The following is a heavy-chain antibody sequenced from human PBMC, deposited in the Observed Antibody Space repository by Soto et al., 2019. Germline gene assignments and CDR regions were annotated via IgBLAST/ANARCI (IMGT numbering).Heavy chain of an antibody. CDR1: GFTFTSSA. Sequence: QMQLVQSGPEVKKPGTSVKVSCKASGFTFTSSAVQWVRQARGQRLEWIGWIVVGSGNTNYAQKFQERVTITRDMSTSTAYMELSSLRSEDTAVYYCAAATYRQWLARGYYFDYWGQGTLVTVSS. V-gene: IGHV1-58*01. D-gene: IGHD6-19*01. J-gene: IGHJ4*02. CDR3: AAATYRQWLARGYYFDY. CDR2: IVVGSGNT.